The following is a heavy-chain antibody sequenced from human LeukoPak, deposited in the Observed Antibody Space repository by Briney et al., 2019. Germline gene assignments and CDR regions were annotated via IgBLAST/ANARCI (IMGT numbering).Heavy chain of an antibody. CDR2: INPSGGST. D-gene: IGHD3-10*01. V-gene: IGHV1-46*01. CDR3: ARDFMVRGVIDY. Sequence: GASVKVSCKVSGYTLTELSMHWVRQPPGQGLEWMGIINPSGGSTSYAQKFQGRVTMTRDMSTSTVYMELSSLRSEDTAVYYCARDFMVRGVIDYWGQGTLVTVSS. J-gene: IGHJ4*02. CDR1: GYTLTELS.